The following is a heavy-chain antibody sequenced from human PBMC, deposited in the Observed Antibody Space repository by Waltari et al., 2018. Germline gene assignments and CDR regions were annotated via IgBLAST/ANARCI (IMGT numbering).Heavy chain of an antibody. J-gene: IGHJ3*02. Sequence: QVQLVQSGAEVKKPGASVKVSCKASGYTFTSYALHWVCQAPGHRLEWMGWINAGNGNTKDSQKVQGRVTMTRDTSASTAYMELSSLRSEDTAVYYCARVEGAAGLDIWGQGTMVTVSS. D-gene: IGHD3-16*01. V-gene: IGHV1-3*01. CDR1: GYTFTSYA. CDR3: ARVEGAAGLDI. CDR2: INAGNGNT.